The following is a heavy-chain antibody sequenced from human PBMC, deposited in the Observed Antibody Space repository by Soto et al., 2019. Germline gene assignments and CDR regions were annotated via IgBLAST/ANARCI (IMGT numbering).Heavy chain of an antibody. D-gene: IGHD2-15*01. CDR3: ATKYGGNTPFPYYFDY. J-gene: IGHJ4*02. V-gene: IGHV1-69*13. CDR1: GGTFSSYP. CDR2: IIPVFATE. Sequence: SVKVSCKASGGTFSSYPTSWVRQAPGQGLVWMGGIIPVFATERYAQRFQGRVTITADESTSTAYMELSSLKSEDTAVYYCATKYGGNTPFPYYFDYWGQGTLVTVSS.